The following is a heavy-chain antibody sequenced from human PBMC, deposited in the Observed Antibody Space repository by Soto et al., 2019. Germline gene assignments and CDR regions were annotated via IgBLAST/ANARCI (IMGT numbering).Heavy chain of an antibody. CDR2: ISWNSGSI. D-gene: IGHD2-15*01. J-gene: IGHJ6*03. V-gene: IGHV3-9*01. CDR1: GFTFDDYA. Sequence: EVQLVESGGGLVQPGRSLRLSCAASGFTFDDYAMHWVRQAPGKGLEWVSGISWNSGSIGYADSVKGRFTISRDNAKNSLYLKMNSLRADDTALYYCAKDRTEGYCSCGSCYSGYYYYMDVWGKGTTVTVSS. CDR3: AKDRTEGYCSCGSCYSGYYYYMDV.